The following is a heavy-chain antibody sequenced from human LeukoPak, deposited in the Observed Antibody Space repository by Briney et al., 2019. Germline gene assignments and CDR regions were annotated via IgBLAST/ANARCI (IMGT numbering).Heavy chain of an antibody. V-gene: IGHV4-34*01. Sequence: PSKTLSLTCAVYGGSFSGYYWSWIRQPPGKGLEWIGEINHSGSTNYNPSLKSRVTISVDTSKNQFSLKLSSVTAADTAVYYCARGARAGWNYDWFDPWGQGTLVTVSS. J-gene: IGHJ5*02. CDR1: GGSFSGYY. D-gene: IGHD1-7*01. CDR2: INHSGST. CDR3: ARGARAGWNYDWFDP.